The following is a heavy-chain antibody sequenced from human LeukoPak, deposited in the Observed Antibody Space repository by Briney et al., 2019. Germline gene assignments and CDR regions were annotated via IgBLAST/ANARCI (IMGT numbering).Heavy chain of an antibody. J-gene: IGHJ4*02. CDR2: INPSGGST. CDR3: ARGTKYSRVAEDYFDY. CDR1: GYTFTSYY. V-gene: IGHV1-46*01. Sequence: GASVKVSCKASGYTFTSYYMHWVRQAPGQELEWMGIINPSGGSTSYAQKFQGRVTMTRDMSTSTAYMELRSLRSDDTAVYYCARGTKYSRVAEDYFDYWGQGTLVTVSS. D-gene: IGHD6-6*01.